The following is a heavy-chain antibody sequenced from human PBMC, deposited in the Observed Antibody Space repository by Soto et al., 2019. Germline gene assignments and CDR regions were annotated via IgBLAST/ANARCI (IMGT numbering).Heavy chain of an antibody. CDR2: IYYSGST. V-gene: IGHV4-31*03. CDR1: GGSISSGGYY. D-gene: IGHD2-2*01. Sequence: QVQLQESGPGLVKPSQTLSLTCTVSGGSISSGGYYWSWIRQHPGKGLEWIGYIYYSGSTYYNPSLKSRVTRSVDTSKNHFSLKLSSVTAADTAVYYCASWVLGYCSSTSCYGQNFDYWGQGTLVTVSS. J-gene: IGHJ4*02. CDR3: ASWVLGYCSSTSCYGQNFDY.